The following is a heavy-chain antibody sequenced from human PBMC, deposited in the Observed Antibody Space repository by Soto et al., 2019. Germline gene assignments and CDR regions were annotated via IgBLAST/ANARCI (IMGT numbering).Heavy chain of an antibody. V-gene: IGHV4-59*11. J-gene: IGHJ4*02. CDR1: GGSISDLY. CDR3: VRALMGPPPFDY. CDR2: IYNSGPT. D-gene: IGHD3-9*01. Sequence: QVQLQESGPGLVKPSETLSLTCTVSGGSISDLYWTWIRQPPGKGLEWIGYIYNSGPTNYNPSLKSRVTISVDTSKKQVSLKLNSVTAADTAVYYCVRALMGPPPFDYWGQGTLVTVSS.